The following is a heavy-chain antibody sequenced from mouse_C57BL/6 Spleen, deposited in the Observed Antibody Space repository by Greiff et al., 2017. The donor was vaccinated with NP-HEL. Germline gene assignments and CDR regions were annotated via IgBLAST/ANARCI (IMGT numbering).Heavy chain of an antibody. D-gene: IGHD2-3*01. Sequence: VQLQQPGAELVKPGASVKMSCKASGYTFTSYWITWVKQRPGQGLEWIGDIYPGSGSTNYNEKFKSKATLTVDTSSSTAYMQLSSLTSEDSAVYYCARGKVYDGYYYYAMDYWGQGTSVTVSS. CDR2: IYPGSGST. CDR3: ARGKVYDGYYYYAMDY. J-gene: IGHJ4*01. CDR1: GYTFTSYW. V-gene: IGHV1-55*01.